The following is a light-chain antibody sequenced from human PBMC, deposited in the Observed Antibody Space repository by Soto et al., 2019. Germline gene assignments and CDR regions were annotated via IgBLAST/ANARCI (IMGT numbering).Light chain of an antibody. V-gene: IGLV1-36*01. Sequence: SVLTQPHSASGTPRQRVTLSCSGKTSNIGKNGVNWYQQLPGKAPKLLIYIDALLPSGISDRFSGSMSGTAASLAISGLQSEDEADYYCSAWDDSLNAHVFGTGTKVTVL. CDR1: TSNIGKNG. CDR2: IDA. J-gene: IGLJ1*01. CDR3: SAWDDSLNAHV.